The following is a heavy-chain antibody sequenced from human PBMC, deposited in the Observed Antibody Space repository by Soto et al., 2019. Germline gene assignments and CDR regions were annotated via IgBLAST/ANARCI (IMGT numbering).Heavy chain of an antibody. CDR3: ARDREYTFGNGYCDH. CDR2: ISWNSGSI. Sequence: EVQLVESGGGLVQPGRSLRLSCAASGFTFDDYAMHWVRQAPGKGLEWVSGISWNSGSIGYADSVKGRFTISRDNAKNFLYLQLNCLRPEVTAFYYCARDREYTFGNGYCDHLSQGTLVTVSS. CDR1: GFTFDDYA. V-gene: IGHV3-9*01. J-gene: IGHJ4*02. D-gene: IGHD3-3*01.